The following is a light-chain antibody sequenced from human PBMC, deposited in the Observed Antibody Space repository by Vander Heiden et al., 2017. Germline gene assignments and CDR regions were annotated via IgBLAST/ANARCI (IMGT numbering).Light chain of an antibody. CDR2: DVS. V-gene: IGLV2-14*01. Sequence: QSALTQPASVSGSPGQSITISCTGSSSDVGGYNYVSWYQKHPGKAPKLMIFDVSHRPSGVSNRFSGSKSVSTASLTISGLQAEDEADYYCSAYTSSGTLFGGGTKLTVL. CDR1: SSDVGGYNY. CDR3: SAYTSSGTL. J-gene: IGLJ2*01.